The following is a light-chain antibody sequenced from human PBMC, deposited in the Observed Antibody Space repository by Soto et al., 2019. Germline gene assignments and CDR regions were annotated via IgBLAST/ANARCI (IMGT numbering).Light chain of an antibody. V-gene: IGKV3-20*01. Sequence: EIVLTQSPGTLSLSPGERATLSCRASQSVSSSYLAWYQQKPGQAPRLLIYGASSRATGIPDRFSGSGSGTDLTLTISRLEPEAFAVYSCQQYGSSPFPFGPGTKVDIK. CDR1: QSVSSSY. CDR2: GAS. J-gene: IGKJ3*01. CDR3: QQYGSSPFP.